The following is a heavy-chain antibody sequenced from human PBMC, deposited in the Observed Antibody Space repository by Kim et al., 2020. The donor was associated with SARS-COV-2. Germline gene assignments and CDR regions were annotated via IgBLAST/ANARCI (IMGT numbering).Heavy chain of an antibody. CDR3: ARPYSSSWYTDFDY. Sequence: GGSLRLSCAASGFTFSSYAMHWVRQAPGKGLEWVAVISYDGSNKYYADSVKGRFTISRDNSKNTLYLQMNSLRAEDTAVYYCARPYSSSWYTDFDYWGQGTLVTVSS. J-gene: IGHJ4*02. CDR1: GFTFSSYA. D-gene: IGHD6-13*01. V-gene: IGHV3-30*04. CDR2: ISYDGSNK.